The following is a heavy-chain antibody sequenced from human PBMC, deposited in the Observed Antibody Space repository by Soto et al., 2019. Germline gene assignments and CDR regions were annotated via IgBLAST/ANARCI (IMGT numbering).Heavy chain of an antibody. CDR2: INPSGGST. CDR3: AILSYDFWSGLDY. Sequence: ASVKVSCKASGYTFTSYYIHWVRQAPGQGLEWMGIINPSGGSTSYAQKFQGRVTMTRDTSTSTVYMELSSLRSEDTAVYYCAILSYDFWSGLDYWGQGTLVTVSS. J-gene: IGHJ4*02. D-gene: IGHD3-3*01. CDR1: GYTFTSYY. V-gene: IGHV1-46*03.